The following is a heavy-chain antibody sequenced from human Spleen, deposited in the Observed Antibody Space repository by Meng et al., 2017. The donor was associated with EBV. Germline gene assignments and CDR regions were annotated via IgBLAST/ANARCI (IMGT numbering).Heavy chain of an antibody. CDR2: IHSSGNT. J-gene: IGHJ5*02. Sequence: QAPPQEPGPGLVQPSATLSLTRTVWGDSIGSSISYWGWIRQPPGKGLEWIGTIHSSGNTYYNPSLKSRVTLSIDTSENQFSLKLSSATAADTAVYYCARPVKEVGATSPSWFDPWGLGTLVTVSS. CDR1: GDSIGSSISY. V-gene: IGHV4-39*07. CDR3: ARPVKEVGATSPSWFDP. D-gene: IGHD1-26*01.